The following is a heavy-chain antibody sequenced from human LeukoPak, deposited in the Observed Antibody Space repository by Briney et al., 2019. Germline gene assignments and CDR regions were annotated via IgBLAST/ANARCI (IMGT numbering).Heavy chain of an antibody. CDR1: GGSISTSSYY. J-gene: IGHJ4*02. CDR3: ARDVADCSGGNCYFFDY. CDR2: IDYSGST. V-gene: IGHV4-39*06. D-gene: IGHD2-15*01. Sequence: SQTLSLTCTVSGGSISTSSYYWGWIRHPPRKGLEWTGRIDYSGSTYYNPSLKSRVTITVDTSKNQFTLKLSSVTATDTAVYYCARDVADCSGGNCYFFDYWGQGTLVTVSS.